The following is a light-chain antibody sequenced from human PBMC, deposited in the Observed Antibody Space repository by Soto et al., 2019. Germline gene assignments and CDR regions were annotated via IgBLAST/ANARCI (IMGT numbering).Light chain of an antibody. Sequence: DIQMTQSPSTLSASVGDRVTITCRASQSMNDWLAWYQQKPGKAPKVLIYDASILQSGVPSRFSGSGSGTEFTLTIYSLQPDDVATYYCLRYNAFSQTFGQGTKV. CDR1: QSMNDW. J-gene: IGKJ1*01. CDR3: LRYNAFSQT. CDR2: DAS. V-gene: IGKV1-5*01.